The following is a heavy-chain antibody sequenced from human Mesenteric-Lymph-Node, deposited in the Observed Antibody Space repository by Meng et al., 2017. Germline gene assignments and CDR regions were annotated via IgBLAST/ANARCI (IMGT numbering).Heavy chain of an antibody. CDR3: ARDRGGLGAFDY. J-gene: IGHJ4*02. V-gene: IGHV4-30-4*01. D-gene: IGHD5-12*01. CDR1: GGSISSGDYY. CDR2: IYYSGST. Sequence: QVQLQESGPGRVKPSQTLSLTCTVSGGSISSGDYYWSWIRQPPGKGLEWIGCIYYSGSTYYNPSLKGRVTISVDTSRNQFSLKLSSVTAADTAVYYCARDRGGLGAFDYWGQGTLVTVSS.